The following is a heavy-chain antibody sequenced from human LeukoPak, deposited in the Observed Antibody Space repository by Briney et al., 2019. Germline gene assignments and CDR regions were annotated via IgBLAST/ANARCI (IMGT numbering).Heavy chain of an antibody. D-gene: IGHD1-26*01. CDR2: INHSGST. CDR1: GGSFSGYY. Sequence: SETLSLTCAVYGGSFSGYYWSWIRQPPGKGLEWIGEINHSGSTNYNPSLKSRVTISVGTSKNQFSLRLSSVTAADTAVYYCARDRGSGSYLDWGQGTLVTVSS. V-gene: IGHV4-34*01. CDR3: ARDRGSGSYLD. J-gene: IGHJ4*02.